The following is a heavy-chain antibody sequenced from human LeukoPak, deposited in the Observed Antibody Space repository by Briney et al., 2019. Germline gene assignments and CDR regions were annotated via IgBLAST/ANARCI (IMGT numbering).Heavy chain of an antibody. D-gene: IGHD2-2*01. V-gene: IGHV4-59*01. Sequence: SETLSLTCTASGGSISSYYWSWIRQPPGKGLEWIGYIYYSGSTNYNPSLKSRVTISVDTSKNQFSLKLSSVTAADTAVYYCARVPAAREPIDYWGQGTLVTVSS. CDR1: GGSISSYY. CDR3: ARVPAAREPIDY. J-gene: IGHJ4*02. CDR2: IYYSGST.